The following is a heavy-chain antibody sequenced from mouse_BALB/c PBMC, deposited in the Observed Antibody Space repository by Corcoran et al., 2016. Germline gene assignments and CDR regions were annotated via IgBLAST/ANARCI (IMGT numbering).Heavy chain of an antibody. CDR3: ARGNYGYNYYAMDY. V-gene: IGHV1S34*01. Sequence: LVKTGASVKISCKASGYSFTGYYMHWVKQSHGKSLEWIGYISCYNGATSYNQKFEGKATFTVDTSSSTAYMQFNSLTSEDSAVYYCARGNYGYNYYAMDYWGQEPQSPSPQ. J-gene: IGHJ4*01. D-gene: IGHD1-2*01. CDR2: ISCYNGAT. CDR1: GYSFTGYY.